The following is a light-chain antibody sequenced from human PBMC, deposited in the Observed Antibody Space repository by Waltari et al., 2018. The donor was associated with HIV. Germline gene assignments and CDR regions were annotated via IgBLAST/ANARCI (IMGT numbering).Light chain of an antibody. Sequence: IVMTQSPGSLAVSLGDRAPIHCKSRQSVFSTSNGRNYLAWYQQKAGQPPRLLISWASTRESGVPDRFSGSGYGADFTLTISSLQAEDVAVYFCQQFYSSWTFGQGTKVEMK. CDR1: QSVFSTSNGRNY. CDR2: WAS. CDR3: QQFYSSWT. J-gene: IGKJ1*01. V-gene: IGKV4-1*01.